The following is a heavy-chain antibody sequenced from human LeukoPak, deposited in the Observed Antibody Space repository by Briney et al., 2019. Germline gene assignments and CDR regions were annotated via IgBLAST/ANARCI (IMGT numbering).Heavy chain of an antibody. CDR1: GSTFDDYA. CDR3: AKGHCSSTSCSPSDY. J-gene: IGHJ4*02. V-gene: IGHV3-9*03. D-gene: IGHD2-2*01. CDR2: ISWNSGSI. Sequence: GGSLRLSCAAWGSTFDDYAMHWVRQAPGKGLEWVSGISWNSGSIVYADSVKGRFTISRDNAKNSLYLQMNSLRAEDMALYYCAKGHCSSTSCSPSDYWGQGTLVTVSS.